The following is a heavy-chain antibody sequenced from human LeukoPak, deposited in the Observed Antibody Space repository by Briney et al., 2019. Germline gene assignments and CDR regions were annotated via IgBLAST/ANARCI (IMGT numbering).Heavy chain of an antibody. CDR1: GGSISSYY. D-gene: IGHD3-22*01. J-gene: IGHJ4*02. CDR3: ARVRYSDSSVLTRKRSYYFDY. V-gene: IGHV4-4*07. CDR2: ISTSGST. Sequence: PSETLSLTCTVSGGSISSYYWSWIRQPAGKGLESSEHISTSGSTNYNPSLRSRVTMSVDTSKNQFSLKLSSVTAADTAVYYCARVRYSDSSVLTRKRSYYFDYWGQGTLVTVSS.